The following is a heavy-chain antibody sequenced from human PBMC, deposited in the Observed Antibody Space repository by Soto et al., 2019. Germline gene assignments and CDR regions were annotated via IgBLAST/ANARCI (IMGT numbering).Heavy chain of an antibody. CDR3: ARERSGYYFDY. V-gene: IGHV4-34*01. D-gene: IGHD7-27*01. CDR2: INHSGST. Sequence: QVQLQQWGGGLLKPSETLSLTCAVYGGSFSGYYWSWIRQPPGKGLEWIGEINHSGSTNYNPSLKSRVTISVDTSKNQFSLKLSSVTAADTAVYYCARERSGYYFDYWGQGTLVTVSS. CDR1: GGSFSGYY. J-gene: IGHJ4*02.